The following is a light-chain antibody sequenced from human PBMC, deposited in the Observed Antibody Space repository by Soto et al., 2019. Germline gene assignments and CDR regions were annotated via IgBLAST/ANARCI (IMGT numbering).Light chain of an antibody. CDR1: QSVRSNY. Sequence: EIVLTQSPGTLSLSPGERATLSCRASQSVRSNYLAWYLHKPGQAPRLLIYGASSRATGIPDRFSGSGSGTDFTLTISRLEPEDFAVYYCQQYGSSPRTFGQGTKVDIK. J-gene: IGKJ1*01. CDR2: GAS. CDR3: QQYGSSPRT. V-gene: IGKV3-20*01.